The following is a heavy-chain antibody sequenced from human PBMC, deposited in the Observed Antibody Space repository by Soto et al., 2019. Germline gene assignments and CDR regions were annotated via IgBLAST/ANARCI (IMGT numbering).Heavy chain of an antibody. CDR3: ARGRSFSYDSTPPPMFDP. CDR1: GFTFSTFD. Sequence: DVQLVESGGGLVQPGGSLRLSCAGSGFTFSTFDIHWVRQAPGKGLEWVSGIGTLSDTFYAASVQGRFTISRQNAKNSVYLQMNSLRAGHSAFYYCARGRSFSYDSTPPPMFDPWGQGTLVTVSS. D-gene: IGHD3-10*01. V-gene: IGHV3-13*01. J-gene: IGHJ5*02. CDR2: IGTLSDT.